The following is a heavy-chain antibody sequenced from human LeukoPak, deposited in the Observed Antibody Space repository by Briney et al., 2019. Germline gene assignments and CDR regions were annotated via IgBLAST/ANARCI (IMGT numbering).Heavy chain of an antibody. J-gene: IGHJ4*02. Sequence: SQTLSLTCAISGDSVSSNSAAWDWIRQSPSRGLEWLGSTYFRSKWYNHNAGSVKSRITISPHISNNQFSLHLNSVTPEDTAVYYCARRGVSSGWYFDYWGQGTLVTVSS. CDR2: TYFRSKWYN. CDR3: ARRGVSSGWYFDY. CDR1: GDSVSSNSAA. D-gene: IGHD6-25*01. V-gene: IGHV6-1*01.